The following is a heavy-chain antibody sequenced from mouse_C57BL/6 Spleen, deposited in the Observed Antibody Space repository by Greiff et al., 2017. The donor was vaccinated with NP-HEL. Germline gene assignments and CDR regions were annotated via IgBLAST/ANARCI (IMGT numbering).Heavy chain of an antibody. Sequence: VQLQQSGAELVRPGTSVKMSCKASGYTFTNYWIGWAKQRPGHGLEWIGDIYPGGGYTNYNEKFKGKATLTADKSSSTAYMQFSSLTSEDSAIYYCAVYYGSSYYAMDYWGQGTSVTVSS. CDR3: AVYYGSSYYAMDY. CDR2: IYPGGGYT. CDR1: GYTFTNYW. D-gene: IGHD1-1*01. V-gene: IGHV1-63*01. J-gene: IGHJ4*01.